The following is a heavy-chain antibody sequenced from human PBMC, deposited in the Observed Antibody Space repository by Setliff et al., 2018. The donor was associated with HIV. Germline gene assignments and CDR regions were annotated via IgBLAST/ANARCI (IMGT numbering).Heavy chain of an antibody. D-gene: IGHD2-15*01. J-gene: IGHJ3*02. CDR2: ISPYNGDT. Sequence: ASVKVSCKASEYTFTDYFIHWVRQAPGQGLEWMGWISPYNGDTKVLQNFRGRITMTRDTSINKAYLEFTGLRSDDTAVYYCARASSRLNCSGGSCYRAPYAFDIWGQGTMVTVSS. CDR1: EYTFTDYF. V-gene: IGHV1-2*02. CDR3: ARASSRLNCSGGSCYRAPYAFDI.